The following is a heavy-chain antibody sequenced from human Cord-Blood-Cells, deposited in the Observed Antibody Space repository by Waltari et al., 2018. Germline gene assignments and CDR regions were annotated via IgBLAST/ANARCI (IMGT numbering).Heavy chain of an antibody. Sequence: QVQLVQSGAEVKKPGSSVKVSCKASGGTFSSYAISWVRQAPGQGREWMGGIIPCFGTASDAQKFQGRVTITADESTSTAYMELSSLRSEDTAVYYCARAGRGYCSSTSGHYFDYWGQGTLVTVSA. D-gene: IGHD2-2*01. CDR1: GGTFSSYA. CDR3: ARAGRGYCSSTSGHYFDY. V-gene: IGHV1-69*01. CDR2: IIPCFGTA. J-gene: IGHJ4*02.